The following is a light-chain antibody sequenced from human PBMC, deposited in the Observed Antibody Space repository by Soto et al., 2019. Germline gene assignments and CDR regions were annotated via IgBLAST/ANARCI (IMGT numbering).Light chain of an antibody. CDR3: QQYNNWPRT. Sequence: EIVMTQSPATLAVSPGERATLSCRPSETVSSNLAWYQQKLGQAPRLLIYGASTRATGIPARFSGSGSGTEFTLTISSLQSEDFAVYYCQQYNNWPRTFGQGTKVDI. CDR2: GAS. CDR1: ETVSSN. J-gene: IGKJ1*01. V-gene: IGKV3-15*01.